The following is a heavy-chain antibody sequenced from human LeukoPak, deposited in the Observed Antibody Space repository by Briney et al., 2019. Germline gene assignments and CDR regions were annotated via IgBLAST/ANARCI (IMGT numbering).Heavy chain of an antibody. J-gene: IGHJ4*02. V-gene: IGHV3-23*01. CDR2: ISGTGT. CDR3: AKVHGDSLIDV. CDR1: GFSFSSFS. Sequence: AGWSLRLSCVASGFSFSSFSMNWVRQAPGKGLEWVATISGTGTYYLDSVKGRFTISRDDSKSTLYLQMNSLRADDTALYYRAKVHGDSLIDVWGQGTLVTVSS. D-gene: IGHD5-24*01.